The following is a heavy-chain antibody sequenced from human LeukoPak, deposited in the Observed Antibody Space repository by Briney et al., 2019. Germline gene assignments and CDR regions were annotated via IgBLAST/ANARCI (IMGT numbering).Heavy chain of an antibody. CDR3: AKAYYGSGSPLDWFDP. V-gene: IGHV4-39*01. D-gene: IGHD3-10*01. J-gene: IGHJ5*02. CDR1: GGSISSSSYY. CDR2: IYYSGST. Sequence: SETLSLTCTVSGGSISSSSYYWGWIRQPPGKGLEWIGSIYYSGSTYYNPSLKSRVTISVDTSKNQFSLKLSSVTAADTAVYYCAKAYYGSGSPLDWFDPWGQGTLVTVSS.